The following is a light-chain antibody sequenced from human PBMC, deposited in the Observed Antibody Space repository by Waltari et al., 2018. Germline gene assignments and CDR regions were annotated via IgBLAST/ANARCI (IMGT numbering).Light chain of an antibody. CDR2: GDS. CDR3: QSYDSTLSGFWV. J-gene: IGLJ3*02. V-gene: IGLV1-40*01. CDR1: SSNIGAGYD. Sequence: QSALTQPPSVSGVPGQRVTIPCTGTSSNIGAGYDVHWYQQLPGTAPKLLIHGDSKRPSGVPDRFSGSKSGTAASLAITGLQAEDEADYYCQSYDSTLSGFWVFGGGTKVTVL.